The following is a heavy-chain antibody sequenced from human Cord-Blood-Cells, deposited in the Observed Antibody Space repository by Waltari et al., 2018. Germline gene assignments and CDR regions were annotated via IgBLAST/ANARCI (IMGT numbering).Heavy chain of an antibody. Sequence: GPGLVKPSETLSLTCTVSGGSISSYYWSWIRQPPGKGLEWIGYIYYSGSTNYNPSLKSRVTISVDTSKNQFSLKLSSVTAADTAVYYCARNRHFVNNWNYEAEFDPWGQGTLVTVSS. CDR3: ARNRHFVNNWNYEAEFDP. CDR2: IYYSGST. D-gene: IGHD1-7*01. V-gene: IGHV4-59*01. J-gene: IGHJ5*02. CDR1: GGSISSYY.